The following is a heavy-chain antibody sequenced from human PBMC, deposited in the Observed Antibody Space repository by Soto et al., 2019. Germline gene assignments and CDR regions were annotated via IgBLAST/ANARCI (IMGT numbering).Heavy chain of an antibody. V-gene: IGHV4-59*07. CDR3: ARQQLLPFYYALDV. D-gene: IGHD6-13*01. Sequence: QVQLQESGPGLVKPSDTLSLTCTVSGGSISGYYWGWIRQSPWKGLEYIGYIYYRGSTNYNPSLKSRVTMSIATSRNQFSLRVNSVTAADAAVYYCARQQLLPFYYALDVWGQGTTVTVSS. J-gene: IGHJ6*02. CDR2: IYYRGST. CDR1: GGSISGYY.